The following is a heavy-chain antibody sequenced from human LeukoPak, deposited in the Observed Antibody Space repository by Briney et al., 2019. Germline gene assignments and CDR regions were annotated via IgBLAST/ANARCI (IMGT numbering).Heavy chain of an antibody. CDR1: GGSFSGYY. CDR3: ASHVEMIDY. V-gene: IGHV4-34*01. D-gene: IGHD5-24*01. CDR2: INHSGST. J-gene: IGHJ4*02. Sequence: PSETLSLTCAVYGGSFSGYYWSWIRQPPGKGLEWIGEINHSGSTNYNPSLKSRVTISVDTSKNQFSLKLSSVTAADTAVYYCASHVEMIDYWGQGTLVTVSS.